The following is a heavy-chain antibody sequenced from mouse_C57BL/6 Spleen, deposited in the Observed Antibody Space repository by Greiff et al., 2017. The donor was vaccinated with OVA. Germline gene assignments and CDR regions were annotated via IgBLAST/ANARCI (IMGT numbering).Heavy chain of an antibody. J-gene: IGHJ2*01. Sequence: QVHVKQSGAELVRPGASVTLSCKASGYTFTDYEMHWVKQTPVHGLEWIGAIDPETGGTAYNQKFKGKAILTADKSSSTAYMELRSLTSEDAAVYYCTSPCDYWGQGTTLTVSS. CDR3: TSPCDY. V-gene: IGHV1-15*01. CDR1: GYTFTDYE. CDR2: IDPETGGT.